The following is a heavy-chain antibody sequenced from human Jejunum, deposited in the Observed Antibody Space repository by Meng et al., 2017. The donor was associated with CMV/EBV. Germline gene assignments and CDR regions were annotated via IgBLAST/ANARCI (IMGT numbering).Heavy chain of an antibody. CDR2: IWYDGSYK. V-gene: IGHV3-33*01. CDR3: ARDDHSGSLVGFDY. J-gene: IGHJ4*02. Sequence: ASCFTFSGYAMPWVRQAPGKGLEWVAVIWYDGSYKYYADSVKGRFSISRDNLKNTVYLQMNSLRADDTAVYYCARDDHSGSLVGFDYWGQGTLVTVSS. D-gene: IGHD1-26*01. CDR1: CFTFSGYA.